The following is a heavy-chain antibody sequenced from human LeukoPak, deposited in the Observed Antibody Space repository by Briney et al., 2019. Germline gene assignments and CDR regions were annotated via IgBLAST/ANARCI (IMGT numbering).Heavy chain of an antibody. V-gene: IGHV3-74*03. CDR3: STDQLTLRGVRPFSAYYYIDD. CDR1: GFTFKNYW. Sequence: PGGSLRLSCVASGFTFKNYWMHWVRQAPGKGLVWVSRIKGDGNTSTYADSVKGRFTISRDNAKNTLYLQMNSLRVEDTGTYYCSTDQLTLRGVRPFSAYYYIDDWGIGTEVIVSS. D-gene: IGHD3-16*01. CDR2: IKGDGNTS. J-gene: IGHJ6*03.